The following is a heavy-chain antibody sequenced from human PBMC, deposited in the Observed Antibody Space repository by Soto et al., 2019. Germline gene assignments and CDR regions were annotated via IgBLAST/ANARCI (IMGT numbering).Heavy chain of an antibody. Sequence: PSETLSLTCAVHGGSFSGYYWRWIRQHPGKGLEWIGEINHSGSTNYNPSLKSRVTISVDTSKNQFSLKLSSVTAADTAVYYCARDRRLITMVRGVSLWFDPWGQGTLVTVS. CDR3: ARDRRLITMVRGVSLWFDP. CDR1: GGSFSGYY. CDR2: INHSGST. V-gene: IGHV4-34*01. J-gene: IGHJ5*02. D-gene: IGHD3-10*01.